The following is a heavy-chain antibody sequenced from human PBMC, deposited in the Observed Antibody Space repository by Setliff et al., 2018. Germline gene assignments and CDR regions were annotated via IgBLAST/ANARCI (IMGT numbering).Heavy chain of an antibody. CDR2: ISARTGLT. CDR1: GFTFSSYT. V-gene: IGHV3-23*01. D-gene: IGHD5-18*01. CDR3: AKRRDTRTFDY. Sequence: GESLTISCEASGFTFSSYTMTWVRQAPGEGLEWVSGISARTGLTYYADSVKGRFTMSRDISKNTVYLHMTSLRAEDTAMYYCAKRRDTRTFDYWGQGTLVTVSS. J-gene: IGHJ4*02.